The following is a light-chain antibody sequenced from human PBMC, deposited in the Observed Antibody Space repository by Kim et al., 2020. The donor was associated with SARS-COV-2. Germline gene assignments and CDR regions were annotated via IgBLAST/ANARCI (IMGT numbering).Light chain of an antibody. V-gene: IGLV10-54*01. J-gene: IGLJ3*02. CDR3: SAWDSSLSGWV. Sequence: QAGLTQPPSVSKGLRQTSTLTCTGNSNNVGNQGAAWLQQHQGHPPKLLSSRNNNRPSGISERLSASRSGNTASLTITGLQPEDEADYYCSAWDSSLSGWVFGGGTKLTVL. CDR1: SNNVGNQG. CDR2: RNN.